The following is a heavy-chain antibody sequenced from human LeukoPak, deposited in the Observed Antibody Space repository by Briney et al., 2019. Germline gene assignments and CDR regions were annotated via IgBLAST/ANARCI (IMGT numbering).Heavy chain of an antibody. CDR1: GYTLTELS. J-gene: IGHJ4*02. Sequence: ASVKVSCKVSGYTLTELSMHWVRQAPGKGLEWMGGFDPEDGETIYAQKFQGRVTMTGDTSTDTAYMELSSLRSEDTAVYCCATRPTYWGIAVAAAGEGVYFDYWGQGTLVTVSS. CDR3: ATRPTYWGIAVAAAGEGVYFDY. V-gene: IGHV1-24*01. CDR2: FDPEDGET. D-gene: IGHD6-19*01.